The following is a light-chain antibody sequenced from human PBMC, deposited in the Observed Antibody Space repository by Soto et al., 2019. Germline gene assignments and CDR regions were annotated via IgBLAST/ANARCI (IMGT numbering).Light chain of an antibody. CDR3: SSYAGSNNVV. CDR1: RRDVGSYKY. Sequence: QSALTQPRSGSGSPGQSVSISCTGTRRDVGSYKYVSWYQQHPGKAPKLIISEVTKRPSGVPDRFSGSKSGNTASLTVSGLQAEDEADYYCSSYAGSNNVVFGGGTKLTVL. J-gene: IGLJ2*01. V-gene: IGLV2-8*01. CDR2: EVT.